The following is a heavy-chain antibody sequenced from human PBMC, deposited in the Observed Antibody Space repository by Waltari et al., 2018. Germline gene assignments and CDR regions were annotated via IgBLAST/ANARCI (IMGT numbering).Heavy chain of an antibody. CDR2: IYYSGST. J-gene: IGHJ3*02. V-gene: IGHV4-30-4*08. D-gene: IGHD3-22*01. Sequence: QVQLQESGPGLVKPSQTLSLPCTVSGGSISSGAYYWSWLRQPPGKGLEWIGYIYYSGSTYNNPSLKSRVTISVDTAKNQFSLKLRSVTAADTAVYYCARDQDYYDSSGYIIEDAFDIWGQGTMVTVSS. CDR1: GGSISSGAYY. CDR3: ARDQDYYDSSGYIIEDAFDI.